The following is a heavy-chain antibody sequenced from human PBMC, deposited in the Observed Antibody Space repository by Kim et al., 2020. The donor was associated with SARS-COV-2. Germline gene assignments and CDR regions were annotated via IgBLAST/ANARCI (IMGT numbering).Heavy chain of an antibody. J-gene: IGHJ4*02. CDR3: ARDRTVTTFSALDY. D-gene: IGHD4-17*01. Sequence: ADTVKGRCTISRDNSKNTLYLQMNRLSAEDTAVYYCARDRTVTTFSALDYWGQGTLVTVSS. V-gene: IGHV3-30*01.